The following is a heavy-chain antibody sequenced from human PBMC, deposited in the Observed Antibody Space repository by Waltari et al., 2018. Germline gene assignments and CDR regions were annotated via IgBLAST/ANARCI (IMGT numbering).Heavy chain of an antibody. Sequence: QVQLQESGPGLVKPSETLSLTCSVSGGSIYNYFWNWIRQPPGKGLQWIGYIRHTGITKSNPSLNIRVTMAVDTSKSQISLRLTSVSATDTAVYFCARWDSPGRYFGDWGQGTPVTVSS. D-gene: IGHD1-20*01. J-gene: IGHJ4*02. V-gene: IGHV4-59*08. CDR3: ARWDSPGRYFGD. CDR1: GGSIYNYF. CDR2: IRHTGIT.